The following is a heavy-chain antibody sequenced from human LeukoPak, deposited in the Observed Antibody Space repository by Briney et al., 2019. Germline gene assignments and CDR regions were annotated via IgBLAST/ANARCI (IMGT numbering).Heavy chain of an antibody. CDR2: INHSGST. CDR1: GGSFSGYY. Sequence: PSETLSLTCAVYGGSFSGYYWSWIRQPPGKGLEWIGEINHSGSTNYNPSLKSRVTISVDTSKNQFSLKLSSVTAADTAVYYCARDEALWFGESPFDYWGQGTLVTVSS. D-gene: IGHD3-10*01. J-gene: IGHJ4*02. V-gene: IGHV4-34*01. CDR3: ARDEALWFGESPFDY.